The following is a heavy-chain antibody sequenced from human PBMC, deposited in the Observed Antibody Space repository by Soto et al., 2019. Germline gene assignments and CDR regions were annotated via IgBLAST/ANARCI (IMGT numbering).Heavy chain of an antibody. CDR3: ARDGDYGSGIFAY. CDR2: IIPILGIA. J-gene: IGHJ4*02. Sequence: QVQLVQSGAEVKKPGSSVKVSCKASGGTFSSYTISWVRQAPGQGLEWMGRIIPILGIANYAQKFQGRVTITADKSTSTAYMELSSLRSEDTAVYYCARDGDYGSGIFAYWGQGTLVTVSS. V-gene: IGHV1-69*08. CDR1: GGTFSSYT. D-gene: IGHD3-10*01.